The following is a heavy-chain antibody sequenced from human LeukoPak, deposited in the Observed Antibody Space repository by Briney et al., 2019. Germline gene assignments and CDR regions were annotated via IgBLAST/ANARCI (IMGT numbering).Heavy chain of an antibody. J-gene: IGHJ4*02. V-gene: IGHV4-4*02. CDR3: ARAPRAYCSTTGSCFQDY. CDR2: IFHSGTT. D-gene: IGHD2-2*01. Sequence: SETLSLTCQVSGGSRGASIISPNWWSWVRQPPGKGLEWIGEIFHSGTTNYNPSLKSRVTMSVDKSKNQFSLNLTSVTTADTAVYFCARAPRAYCSTTGSCFQDYWGQGTLVTVSS. CDR1: GGSRGASIISPNW.